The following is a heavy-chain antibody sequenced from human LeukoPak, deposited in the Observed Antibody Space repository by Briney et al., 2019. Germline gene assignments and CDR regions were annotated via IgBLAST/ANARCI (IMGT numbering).Heavy chain of an antibody. V-gene: IGHV4-4*07. CDR2: IYTSGSA. CDR1: GCSVSSYY. Sequence: SETLSLTCTVSGCSVSSYYWSWIRQPAGKGLEWIGRIYTSGSANYNPSLKSRVTMSVATSKNQFSLKLSSVTAADTAVYYCARDSIVVVVARANWFDPWGQGTLVTVSS. D-gene: IGHD2-15*01. J-gene: IGHJ5*02. CDR3: ARDSIVVVVARANWFDP.